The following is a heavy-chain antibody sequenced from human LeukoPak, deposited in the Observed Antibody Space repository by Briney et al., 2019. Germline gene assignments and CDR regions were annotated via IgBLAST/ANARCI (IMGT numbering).Heavy chain of an antibody. Sequence: GGSLRLSCAASGFTFSSYEMNWVRQAPGKGLEWVSYISSTGSTIYYADSVKGRFTISRDNAKNSLYLQMNSLRAEDTAVYYCARGSAPTFDYWGQGTLVTVSS. CDR3: ARGSAPTFDY. CDR1: GFTFSSYE. V-gene: IGHV3-48*03. J-gene: IGHJ4*02. CDR2: ISSTGSTI.